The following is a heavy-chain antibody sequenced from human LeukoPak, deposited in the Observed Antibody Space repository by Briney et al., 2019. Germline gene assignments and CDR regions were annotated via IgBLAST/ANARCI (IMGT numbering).Heavy chain of an antibody. V-gene: IGHV1-18*01. CDR2: ISGYNGNT. J-gene: IGHJ3*02. D-gene: IGHD2-2*02. Sequence: ASVKVSCKASGYTFSRYGISWVRQAPGQGLEWMGWISGYNGNTKSAQMVQGRVTMTTDTSTSTAYMELRSLRSDDTAVYYCARATYCSSTSCYIRNDAFDTWGQGTMVTVSS. CDR3: ARATYCSSTSCYIRNDAFDT. CDR1: GYTFSRYG.